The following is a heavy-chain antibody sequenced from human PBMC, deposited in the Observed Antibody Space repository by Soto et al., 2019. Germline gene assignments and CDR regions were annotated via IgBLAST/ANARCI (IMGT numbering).Heavy chain of an antibody. D-gene: IGHD2-15*01. CDR1: GGSISSHS. V-gene: IGHV4-59*08. J-gene: IGHJ5*02. CDR2: VYSSGST. Sequence: SETLSLTCTVSGGSISSHSWNWIRQPPGRGLEWIGYVYSSGSTKYNPSLESRVTISVDTSKNQFSLKLTSLTAADTAIYYCARRGQATSVVVQDNWHDPWGQGSLVTVSS. CDR3: ARRGQATSVVVQDNWHDP.